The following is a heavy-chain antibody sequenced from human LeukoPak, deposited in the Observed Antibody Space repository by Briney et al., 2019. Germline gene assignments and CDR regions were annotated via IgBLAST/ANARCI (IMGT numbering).Heavy chain of an antibody. J-gene: IGHJ5*02. D-gene: IGHD6-13*01. CDR2: IYTSGST. V-gene: IGHV4-4*07. CDR1: GGSISSCY. CDR3: ARSGSSSWYFGGNNWFDP. Sequence: SETLSLTCTVSGGSISSCYWSWIRQPAGKGLEWIGRIYTSGSTNYNPSLKSRVTMSVDTSKNQFSLKLSSVTAADTAAYYCARSGSSSWYFGGNNWFDPWGQGTLVTVSS.